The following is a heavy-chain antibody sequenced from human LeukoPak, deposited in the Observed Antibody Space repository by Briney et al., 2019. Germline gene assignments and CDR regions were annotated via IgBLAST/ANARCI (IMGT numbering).Heavy chain of an antibody. J-gene: IGHJ4*02. CDR3: AKGSQVVVVTPQFDY. V-gene: IGHV3-30*02. CDR2: IRYDGSNK. CDR1: GFTFSSYG. D-gene: IGHD3-22*01. Sequence: PGGSLRLSCAASGFTFSSYGMHWVRQAPGKGLEWVAFIRYDGSNKYYADSVKGRFTISRDNSKNTLYLQMNSLRAEDTAVYYCAKGSQVVVVTPQFDYWGQGTLVTVSS.